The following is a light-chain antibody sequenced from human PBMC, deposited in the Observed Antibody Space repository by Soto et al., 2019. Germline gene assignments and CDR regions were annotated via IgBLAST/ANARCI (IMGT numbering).Light chain of an antibody. Sequence: DIQMTQSPSPLSASIGDRVTITCRASQTSNMYLNWYQQTPGKAPQLLIYGASNLQSGVPSRFSGSGSGTDFTLTISSLQPDDFAAYYCQQRFTTLLTFGQGTKVDIK. J-gene: IGKJ1*01. CDR1: QTSNMY. V-gene: IGKV1-39*01. CDR3: QQRFTTLLT. CDR2: GAS.